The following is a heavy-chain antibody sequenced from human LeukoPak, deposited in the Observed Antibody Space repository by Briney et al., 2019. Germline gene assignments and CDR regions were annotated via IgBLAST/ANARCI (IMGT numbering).Heavy chain of an antibody. CDR1: GGTFSSYA. CDR2: IIPIFGTA. D-gene: IGHD3-10*01. CDR3: ARSREFGELIIDY. Sequence: GASVKVSCKASGGTFSSYAISWVRQAPGQGLEWMGGIIPIFGTANYAQKFQGRVTITADKSTSTAYMELSSLRSEDTAVYYCARSREFGELIIDYWGQGILVTVSS. J-gene: IGHJ4*02. V-gene: IGHV1-69*06.